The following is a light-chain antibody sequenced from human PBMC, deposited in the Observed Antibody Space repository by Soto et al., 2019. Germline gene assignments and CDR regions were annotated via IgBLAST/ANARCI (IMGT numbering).Light chain of an antibody. J-gene: IGKJ1*01. Sequence: AIRMTQSPSSLSASTGDRVTINCRASQGISSYLAWYQQKPGKAPKLLIYAASTLQSGVPSRFSGSGSGTDFTLTISCLQSEDFATYYYQQYYSYPRTFGQGTKVEIK. CDR1: QGISSY. CDR2: AAS. V-gene: IGKV1-8*01. CDR3: QQYYSYPRT.